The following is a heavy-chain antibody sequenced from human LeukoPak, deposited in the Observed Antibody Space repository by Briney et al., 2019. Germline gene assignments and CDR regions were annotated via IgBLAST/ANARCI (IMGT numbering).Heavy chain of an antibody. V-gene: IGHV3-30*04. CDR1: GVTLRSYA. CDR3: ARESLKDIVVVPAAYGYYFDY. J-gene: IGHJ4*02. CDR2: ISYGGSNK. D-gene: IGHD2-2*01. Sequence: PGGSLRLSSAASGVTLRSYAMHWVRPAPGKGLEWVAVISYGGSNKYYADSVKGRFTISSDNSKITLYLQMNSLRAEDTAVYYCARESLKDIVVVPAAYGYYFDYWGQGTLVTVSS.